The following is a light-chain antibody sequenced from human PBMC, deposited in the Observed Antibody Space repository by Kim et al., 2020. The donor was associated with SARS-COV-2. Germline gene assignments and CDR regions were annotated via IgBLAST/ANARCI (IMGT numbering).Light chain of an antibody. Sequence: IVLTQSPGTLSLSPGERATLSCRASQSVSSNYLAWYQQKPGQAPRLLIYDASRRATGTPDRFSGSGSGTDFTLTNSRLEPEDFAIYYCQQYGSSPTFGRGTKVDIK. J-gene: IGKJ1*01. V-gene: IGKV3-20*01. CDR3: QQYGSSPT. CDR1: QSVSSNY. CDR2: DAS.